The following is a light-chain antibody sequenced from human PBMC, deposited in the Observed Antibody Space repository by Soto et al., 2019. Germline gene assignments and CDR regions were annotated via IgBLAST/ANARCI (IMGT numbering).Light chain of an antibody. CDR3: QQYNSWPLT. CDR2: DAS. J-gene: IGKJ4*01. Sequence: EIVLTRSPATLSVSRGERATLSCRASQNINSNLAWYHQKPGQAPRLLIFDASTRADGTQVRFSGGGSETVFTLTITSLQSEDVAVYYCQQYNSWPLTFGGGTKV. V-gene: IGKV3-15*01. CDR1: QNINSN.